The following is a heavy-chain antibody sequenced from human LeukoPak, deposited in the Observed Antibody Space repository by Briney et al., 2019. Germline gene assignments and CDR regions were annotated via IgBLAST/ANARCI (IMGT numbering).Heavy chain of an antibody. CDR3: ARGSAGWSWTHHYYYYYMDV. CDR1: GGTFSSYA. V-gene: IGHV1-69*06. D-gene: IGHD1-26*01. Sequence: GASVKVSCKASGGTFSSYAISWVRQAPGQGLEWMGGIIPIFGTANYAQKFQGRVTITADKSTSTVYMELSSLRSEDTAVYYCARGSAGWSWTHHYYYYYMDVWGKGTTVTISS. CDR2: IIPIFGTA. J-gene: IGHJ6*03.